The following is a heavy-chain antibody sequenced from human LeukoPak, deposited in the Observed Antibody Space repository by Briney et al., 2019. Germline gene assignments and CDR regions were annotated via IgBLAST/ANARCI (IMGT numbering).Heavy chain of an antibody. Sequence: GGSLRLSCAASGFTFSSYAMSWVRQAPGKGLEWVSAISGSGGSTYYADSVKGRFTISRDNAKNSLYLQMNSLRAEDTAVYYCASVDYYDSSGYYDYWGQGTLVTVSS. CDR3: ASVDYYDSSGYYDY. D-gene: IGHD3-22*01. CDR1: GFTFSSYA. CDR2: ISGSGGST. J-gene: IGHJ4*02. V-gene: IGHV3-23*01.